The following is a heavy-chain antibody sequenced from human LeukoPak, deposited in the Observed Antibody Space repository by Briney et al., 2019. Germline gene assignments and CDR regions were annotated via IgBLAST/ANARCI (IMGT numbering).Heavy chain of an antibody. CDR2: IIPIFGTA. V-gene: IGHV1-69*06. CDR3: AKGRRYPDDAFDI. D-gene: IGHD1-14*01. Sequence: EASVKVSCKASGGTFSSYAISWVRQAPGQGLEWMGGIIPIFGTANYAQKFQGRVTITADKSTSTAYMELSSLRSEDTAVYYCAKGRRYPDDAFDIWGQGTMVTVSS. CDR1: GGTFSSYA. J-gene: IGHJ3*02.